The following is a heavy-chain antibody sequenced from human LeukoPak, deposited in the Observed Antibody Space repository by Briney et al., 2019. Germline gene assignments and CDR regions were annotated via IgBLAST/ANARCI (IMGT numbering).Heavy chain of an antibody. Sequence: PGGSLRLSCAASGVTFSSYWMHWVRETPGKGRLWVSRIKSDGTTTDYADSVKGRFTISRDNAKNTLYLQMNSLSAEDTAVYYCARERHSRQWLGLGYYFDSWGQGTLITVSS. CDR2: IKSDGTTT. J-gene: IGHJ4*02. D-gene: IGHD6-19*01. V-gene: IGHV3-74*01. CDR1: GVTFSSYW. CDR3: ARERHSRQWLGLGYYFDS.